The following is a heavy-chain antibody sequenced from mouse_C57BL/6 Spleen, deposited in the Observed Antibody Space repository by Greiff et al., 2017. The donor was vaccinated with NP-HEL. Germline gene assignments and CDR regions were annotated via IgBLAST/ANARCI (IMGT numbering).Heavy chain of an antibody. CDR3: ARSIYYGSSPWYCDV. D-gene: IGHD1-1*01. CDR1: GYAFSSSW. CDR2: IYPGDGDT. Sequence: QVQLQQSGPELVKPGASVKISCKASGYAFSSSWMNWVKQRPGKGLEWIGRIYPGDGDTNYNGKFKGKATLTADKSSSTAYMQLSSLTSEDSAVYFCARSIYYGSSPWYCDVWGTGTTVTVSS. J-gene: IGHJ1*03. V-gene: IGHV1-82*01.